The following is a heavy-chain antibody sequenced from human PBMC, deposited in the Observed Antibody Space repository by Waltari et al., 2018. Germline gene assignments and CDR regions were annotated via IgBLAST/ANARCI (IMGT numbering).Heavy chain of an antibody. J-gene: IGHJ4*02. Sequence: QVQPLESGPGLVKPSETLSLTRFAGDVPINSFTWAWMRQPPGVGLEWMGSLHYTGDTMYNASLKSRVTISLDRSKRHLSLKLQSVTAADTALYYCGSSGNLGLIDFWGQGTLVAVSS. CDR2: LHYTGDT. CDR3: GSSGNLGLIDF. D-gene: IGHD1-26*01. V-gene: IGHV4-59*01. CDR1: DVPINSFT.